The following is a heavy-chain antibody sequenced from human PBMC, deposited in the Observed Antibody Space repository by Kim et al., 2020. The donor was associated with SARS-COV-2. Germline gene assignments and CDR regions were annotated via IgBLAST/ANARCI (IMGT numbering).Heavy chain of an antibody. CDR3: ARAGYSGYGQFDY. CDR1: GGTFSSYA. D-gene: IGHD5-12*01. J-gene: IGHJ4*02. Sequence: SVKVSCKASGGTFSSYAISWVRQAPGQGLEWMGWIIPIFGTANYAQKFQGRVTITADESTSTAYMELSSLRSEYTAVYYCARAGYSGYGQFDYWGQGTLVTVSS. V-gene: IGHV1-69*13. CDR2: IIPIFGTA.